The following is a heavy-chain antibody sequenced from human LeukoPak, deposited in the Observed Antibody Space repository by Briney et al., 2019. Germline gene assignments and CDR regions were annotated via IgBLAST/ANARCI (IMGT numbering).Heavy chain of an antibody. Sequence: GGSLRLSCVGSGFSLSDYWMHWVRQTPGKGLMWVSRITSDGSTTWYADSVKGRFTVSRDNAKNTLFLEMNSLRDEDTAVYYCTGDYIWGRLFWGQGTLVTVSS. V-gene: IGHV3-74*01. J-gene: IGHJ4*01. CDR3: TGDYIWGRLF. D-gene: IGHD3-16*01. CDR1: GFSLSDYW. CDR2: ITSDGSTT.